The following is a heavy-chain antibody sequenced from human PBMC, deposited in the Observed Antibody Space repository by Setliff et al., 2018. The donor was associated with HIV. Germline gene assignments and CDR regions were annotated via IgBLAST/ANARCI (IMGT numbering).Heavy chain of an antibody. CDR1: GGIFSRFA. J-gene: IGHJ6*03. D-gene: IGHD1-1*01. Sequence: SVKVSCKASGGIFSRFAFSWVRQAPGQGLEWMGGIIPIFGTPNYAQKFQGRVTITTDESTNTVYTELYSLTSEDTAIYYCASSAGAVPTTAPYGDYYYYFYMDVWGKGTTVTAP. CDR3: ASSAGAVPTTAPYGDYYYYFYMDV. CDR2: IIPIFGTP. V-gene: IGHV1-69*05.